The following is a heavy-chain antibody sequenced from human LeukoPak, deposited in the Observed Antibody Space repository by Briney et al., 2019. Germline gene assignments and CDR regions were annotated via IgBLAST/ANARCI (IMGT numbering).Heavy chain of an antibody. CDR2: IKQDGSEK. V-gene: IGHV3-7*03. CDR3: ARDRYCGGDCYYFDY. CDR1: GFTFSSYW. D-gene: IGHD2-21*02. Sequence: SGGSLRLSCAASGFTFSSYWMSWVRLAPGKGLEWVANIKQDGSEKYYVDSVKGRFTISRDNAKNSLYLQMNSLRAEDTAVYYCARDRYCGGDCYYFDYWGQGTLVTVSS. J-gene: IGHJ4*02.